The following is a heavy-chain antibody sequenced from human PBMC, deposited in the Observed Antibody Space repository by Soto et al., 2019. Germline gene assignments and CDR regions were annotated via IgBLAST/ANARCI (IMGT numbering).Heavy chain of an antibody. V-gene: IGHV3-9*01. D-gene: IGHD6-19*01. CDR2: ISWHSGGI. CDR1: GFKFDDYA. J-gene: IGHJ6*02. Sequence: EVQLVESGGGLVQPGRSLRLSCAASGFKFDDYAMHWVRQAPGKGLEWVAGISWHSGGIVYADSVKGRFTISRDNAKMSLSLQMNSLRAEDTAFYYCAKDCIAVAGFNGMDVWGQGTTVTVSS. CDR3: AKDCIAVAGFNGMDV.